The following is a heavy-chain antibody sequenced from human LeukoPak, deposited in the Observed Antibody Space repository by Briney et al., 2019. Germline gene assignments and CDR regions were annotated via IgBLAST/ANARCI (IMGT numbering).Heavy chain of an antibody. CDR1: GGSISSNSYY. J-gene: IGHJ4*02. CDR2: IYYGGST. Sequence: SETLSHTCTVSGGSISSNSYYWDWIRQPPGKGLECTGSIYYGGSTYYNPSLKSRVIISVDTSKNQFSLRLSSVTAADTAVYYCAREAYCTKGLCSLSFVDYWGQGTLVTVSS. V-gene: IGHV4-39*02. CDR3: AREAYCTKGLCSLSFVDY. D-gene: IGHD2-8*01.